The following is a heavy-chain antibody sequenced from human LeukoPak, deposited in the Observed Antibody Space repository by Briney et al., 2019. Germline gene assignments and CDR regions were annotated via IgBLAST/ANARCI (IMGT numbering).Heavy chain of an antibody. CDR2: VYYTGST. V-gene: IGHV4-59*02. CDR3: ARVPPYYYDSSGYYPLYWYFDL. J-gene: IGHJ2*01. CDR1: GGSVSNYY. Sequence: PSETLSLTCSVSGGSVSNYYWSWIRQPPGKGLEWIGYVYYTGSTNYNPSLKSRVTMFEDKSKNQFSLKLSSVTAADTAVYYCARVPPYYYDSSGYYPLYWYFDLWGRGTLVTVSS. D-gene: IGHD3-22*01.